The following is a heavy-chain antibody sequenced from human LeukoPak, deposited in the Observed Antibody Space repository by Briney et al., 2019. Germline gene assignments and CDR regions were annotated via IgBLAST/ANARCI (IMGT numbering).Heavy chain of an antibody. CDR3: ASSISHMVRGVRGQAFDI. Sequence: GESLKISCKGSGYSFTSYWIGWVRQMPGKGLEWMGIIYPGDSDTRYSPSFQGQVTISADKSISTAYLQWSSLKASDTAMYYCASSISHMVRGVRGQAFDIWGQGTMVTVSS. CDR1: GYSFTSYW. J-gene: IGHJ3*02. D-gene: IGHD3-10*01. CDR2: IYPGDSDT. V-gene: IGHV5-51*01.